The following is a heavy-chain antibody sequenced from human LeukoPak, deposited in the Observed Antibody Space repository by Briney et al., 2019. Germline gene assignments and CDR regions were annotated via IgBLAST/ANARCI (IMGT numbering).Heavy chain of an antibody. J-gene: IGHJ5*02. Sequence: ASVKVSFKASGGTFSSYAISWVRQAPGQGLEWMGGIIPIFGTANYAQKFQGRVTITADESKSTAYMELSSLRSEDTAVYYCARDGGYSYGFDPWGQGTLVTVSS. V-gene: IGHV1-69*13. CDR1: GGTFSSYA. CDR3: ARDGGYSYGFDP. D-gene: IGHD5-18*01. CDR2: IIPIFGTA.